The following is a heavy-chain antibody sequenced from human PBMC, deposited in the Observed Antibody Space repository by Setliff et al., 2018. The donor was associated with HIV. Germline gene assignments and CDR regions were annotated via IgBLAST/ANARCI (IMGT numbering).Heavy chain of an antibody. CDR1: GGSITPHY. D-gene: IGHD6-19*01. J-gene: IGHJ5*02. CDR2: IYYSGST. CDR3: ARQFPPYHSGAHYSDL. Sequence: PSETLSLTCTVSGGSITPHYWSWIRQPPGKGLEWIGLIYYSGSTNYSPSLKSRVTISVDSSKNQFSLKLTSVTAADAAIYYCARQFPPYHSGAHYSDLWSQGTLFTVSS. V-gene: IGHV4-59*11.